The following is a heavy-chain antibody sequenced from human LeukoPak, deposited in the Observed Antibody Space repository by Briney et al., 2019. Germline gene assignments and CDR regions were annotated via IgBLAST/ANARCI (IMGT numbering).Heavy chain of an antibody. J-gene: IGHJ4*02. CDR2: MYFSGST. V-gene: IGHV4-39*01. Sequence: SETLSLTCTVSGGSVISSFYYWGWLRQPPGKGLEWIGSMYFSGSTHYNPSLKSRVTISVDTSKNQFSLKLTSVTAADTAVYYCANAASYSVDYWGQGTLVTVSS. CDR1: GGSVISSFYY. CDR3: ANAASYSVDY. D-gene: IGHD1-26*01.